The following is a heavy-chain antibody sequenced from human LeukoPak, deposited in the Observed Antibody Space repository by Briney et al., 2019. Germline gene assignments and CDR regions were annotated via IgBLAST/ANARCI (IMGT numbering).Heavy chain of an antibody. J-gene: IGHJ6*02. Sequence: SGGSLRLSCAASGFTFSSYSMNWVRQAPGKGLEWVSYISSSSSTIYYADSVKGRFTISRDNAKNSLYLQMNILRDEDTAVYYCARNVVPDYYYGMDVWGQGTTVTVSS. V-gene: IGHV3-48*02. CDR2: ISSSSSTI. D-gene: IGHD2-2*01. CDR3: ARNVVPDYYYGMDV. CDR1: GFTFSSYS.